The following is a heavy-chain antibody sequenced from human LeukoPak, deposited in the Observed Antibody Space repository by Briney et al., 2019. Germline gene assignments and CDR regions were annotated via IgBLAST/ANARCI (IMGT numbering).Heavy chain of an antibody. CDR1: GFTFSSYA. CDR2: ISWNSGSI. V-gene: IGHV3-9*01. J-gene: IGHJ4*02. Sequence: PGGSLRLSCAASGFTFSSYAMSWVRQAPGKGLEWVSGISWNSGSIGYGDSVKGRFTISRDNAKNSLYLQMNSLRAEDTALYYCATMITSESYDYWGQGTLVTVSS. D-gene: IGHD1-26*01. CDR3: ATMITSESYDY.